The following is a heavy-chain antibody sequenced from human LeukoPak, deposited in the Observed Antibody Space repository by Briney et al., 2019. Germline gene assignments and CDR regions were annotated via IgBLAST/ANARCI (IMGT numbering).Heavy chain of an antibody. CDR2: IDSLGSTT. D-gene: IGHD1-26*01. CDR1: DFTFRSYS. Sequence: GGSLRLSCAASDFTFRSYSMNWVRQTPGQGLEWLSYIDSLGSTTHYADSVKGRFTISRDNAKNSLYLQMNSLRDDDTAAYYCARDAHSGTYLFEFWGQGTLVTVSS. J-gene: IGHJ4*02. V-gene: IGHV3-48*02. CDR3: ARDAHSGTYLFEF.